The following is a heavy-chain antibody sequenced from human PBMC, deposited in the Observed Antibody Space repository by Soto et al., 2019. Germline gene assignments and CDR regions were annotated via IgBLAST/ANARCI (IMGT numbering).Heavy chain of an antibody. CDR3: ARDDEGGSDCDLGY. V-gene: IGHV3-30-3*01. CDR2: ISSDGSNK. Sequence: QVQLVESGGGVVQPGRSLRLSCAVSGFTFSSHAMHWVRQAPGKGLEWVALISSDGSNKYYADSVKGRFTTSRDNSKNTMYLQMTSLRVEDTAVYYCARDDEGGSDCDLGYWGQGALVTVSS. J-gene: IGHJ4*02. D-gene: IGHD1-26*01. CDR1: GFTFSSHA.